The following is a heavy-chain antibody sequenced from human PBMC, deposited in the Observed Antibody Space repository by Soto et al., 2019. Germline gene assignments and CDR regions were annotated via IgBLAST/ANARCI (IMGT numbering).Heavy chain of an antibody. Sequence: GASVKVSCKSSGYTFTNYAMHWVRQAPGQRLEWMGWINAGNGKTKYSQKFQGRVTITRDASASTAYMELSSPRSEDTAVYHCAKENWANPASWGQGTLVTVSS. V-gene: IGHV1-3*01. J-gene: IGHJ5*02. CDR2: INAGNGKT. D-gene: IGHD7-27*01. CDR1: GYTFTNYA. CDR3: AKENWANPAS.